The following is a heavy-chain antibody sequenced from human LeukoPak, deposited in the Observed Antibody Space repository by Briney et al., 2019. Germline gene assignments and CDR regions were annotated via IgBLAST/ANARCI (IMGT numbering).Heavy chain of an antibody. Sequence: GGSLRLSCAASGFTFSSYWMSWVRQAPGKGLEWVANIKQDGSEKYYVDSVKGRFTISRDNAKNSLYLQMNSLRAEDTAVYYCARGRSPQLRYFDRLPYYWGQGTLVTVSS. CDR2: IKQDGSEK. V-gene: IGHV3-7*04. J-gene: IGHJ4*02. CDR3: ARGRSPQLRYFDRLPYY. CDR1: GFTFSSYW. D-gene: IGHD3-9*01.